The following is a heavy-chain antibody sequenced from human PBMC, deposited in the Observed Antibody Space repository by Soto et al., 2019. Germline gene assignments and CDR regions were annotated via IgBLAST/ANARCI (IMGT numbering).Heavy chain of an antibody. CDR2: IYYSGST. CDR3: ARDQGQEGNWLDP. V-gene: IGHV4-59*01. J-gene: IGHJ5*02. Sequence: SETLSLTCTVSGGSISSYYWSWIRQPPGKGLEWIGYIYYSGSTNYNPSLKSRVTISVDTSKNQFSLKLSSVTAADTAVYYCARDQGQEGNWLDPWGQGTLVTVYS. CDR1: GGSISSYY.